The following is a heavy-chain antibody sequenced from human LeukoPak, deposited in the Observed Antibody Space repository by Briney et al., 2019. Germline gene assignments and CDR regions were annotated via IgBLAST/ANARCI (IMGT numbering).Heavy chain of an antibody. V-gene: IGHV1-2*02. J-gene: IGHJ5*02. D-gene: IGHD2-2*01. Sequence: ASVTVSFKASGYTFTVYYMHWVRQAPGQGREGMGWINPNSGGTNYAQKFQGRVTMTRDTSISTAYMEQSRLRSDDTAVYYCARDRCSSTRCYDGNWFDPWGQGTLVTVSS. CDR3: ARDRCSSTRCYDGNWFDP. CDR2: INPNSGGT. CDR1: GYTFTVYY.